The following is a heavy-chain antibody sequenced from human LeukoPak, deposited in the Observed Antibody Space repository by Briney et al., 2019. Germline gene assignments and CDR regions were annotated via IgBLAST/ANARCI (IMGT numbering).Heavy chain of an antibody. D-gene: IGHD1/OR15-1a*01. Sequence: SETLSLTCSVPGGSIAIYYWHWVRQSADKRLEWLGRIYTSGQTTYSPSLKSRVAMSIDTSKNQLSLRLISVTAADSAIYYCAGAPAGTPLDNWGQGTQVIVSS. CDR1: GGSIAIYY. V-gene: IGHV4-4*07. CDR3: AGAPAGTPLDN. CDR2: IYTSGQT. J-gene: IGHJ4*02.